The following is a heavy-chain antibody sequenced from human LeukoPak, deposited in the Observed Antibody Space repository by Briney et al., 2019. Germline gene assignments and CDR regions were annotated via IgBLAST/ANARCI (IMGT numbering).Heavy chain of an antibody. V-gene: IGHV3-23*01. CDR2: ISGSGGST. Sequence: PGGSLRLSCAASGFTFSSYAMSWVRQAPGKGLEWVSAISGSGGSTYYADSVKGRFTISRDNAENSLYLQMNSLRAEDTAVYYCARPKARGYSYDLDYWGQGTLVTVSS. CDR3: ARPKARGYSYDLDY. D-gene: IGHD5-18*01. J-gene: IGHJ4*02. CDR1: GFTFSSYA.